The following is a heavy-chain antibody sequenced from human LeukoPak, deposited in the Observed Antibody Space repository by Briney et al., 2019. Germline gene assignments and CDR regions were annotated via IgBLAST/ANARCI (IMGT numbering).Heavy chain of an antibody. CDR1: GYTLTDYY. CDR2: ISPNSGGT. V-gene: IGHV1-2*02. Sequence: ASVKVPCKASGYTLTDYYIHWVRQAPGQGLEWMGWISPNSGGTNYAQKFQGRVILTRATSIRTAYMELSGLTSDDTAVYYCARVEVAGNILIDYWGQGTLVIVSS. D-gene: IGHD6-19*01. J-gene: IGHJ4*02. CDR3: ARVEVAGNILIDY.